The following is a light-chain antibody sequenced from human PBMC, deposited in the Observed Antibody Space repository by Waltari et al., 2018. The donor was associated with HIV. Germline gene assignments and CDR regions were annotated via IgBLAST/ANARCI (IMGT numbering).Light chain of an antibody. Sequence: QSVLTQPPSASGSPGQRVTISCSASHPTIGSNNVNWYQQPPGAAPKLLISLNDQRPSGVPDRFSGSKSGTSASLVISGLRSEDEADYFCSVWDDSLAGWMFGGGTRLTVL. CDR2: LND. CDR1: HPTIGSNN. J-gene: IGLJ3*02. CDR3: SVWDDSLAGWM. V-gene: IGLV1-47*01.